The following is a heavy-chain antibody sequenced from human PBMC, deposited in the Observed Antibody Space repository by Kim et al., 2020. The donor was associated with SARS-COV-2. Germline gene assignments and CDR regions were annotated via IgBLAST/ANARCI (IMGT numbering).Heavy chain of an antibody. CDR2: IIPIFGTT. CDR3: ARDRSDNSGYSYGDL. D-gene: IGHD3-22*01. CDR1: GVTFNAYV. V-gene: IGHV1-69*13. J-gene: IGHJ2*01. Sequence: SVKVSCKTSGVTFNAYVISWVRQAPGQGLEWMGGIIPIFGTTNYAQKFQGRVTITADESMSTAYMELSSLRSEDTAIYYCARDRSDNSGYSYGDLWGRGTLVTVSS.